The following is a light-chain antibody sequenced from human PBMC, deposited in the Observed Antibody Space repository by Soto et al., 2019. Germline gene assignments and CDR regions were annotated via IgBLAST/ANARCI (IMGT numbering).Light chain of an antibody. V-gene: IGKV1-39*01. J-gene: IGKJ1*01. Sequence: IQTTPSPSPLTESLEQRVTMTFRAIQSISNHLNWYQQKPWKAPKLLIFAASSLQSGVPSRFSGSRSGPDFTLNISSMQTEDFATYYCKQSYSSTPTFGQGTKVDIK. CDR1: QSISNH. CDR2: AAS. CDR3: KQSYSSTPT.